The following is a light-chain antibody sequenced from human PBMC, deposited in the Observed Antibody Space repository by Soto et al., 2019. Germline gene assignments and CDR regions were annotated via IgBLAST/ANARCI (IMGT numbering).Light chain of an antibody. Sequence: EIVVTQAQPTRSLSPGERATVSCRASQSVSGTYLAWYQQKPGQAPSLLNYGASSRTTGIPDRFSGSGSGTDFAITISRLEPEDFEVYYCQHYGSSSSVGQGTRLELK. CDR3: QHYGSSSS. CDR2: GAS. V-gene: IGKV3-20*01. J-gene: IGKJ5*01. CDR1: QSVSGTY.